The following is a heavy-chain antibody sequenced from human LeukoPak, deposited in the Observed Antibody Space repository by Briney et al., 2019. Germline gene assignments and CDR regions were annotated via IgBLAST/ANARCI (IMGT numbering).Heavy chain of an antibody. D-gene: IGHD6-19*01. CDR3: ASLISGWGEFDY. CDR2: IKQDGSEK. V-gene: IGHV3-7*01. J-gene: IGHJ4*02. Sequence: GGSLRLSCAASGFTFSTYWMTWVRQAPGKGLEWVANIKQDGSEKYYVDSVKGRFTISRDNAKNSLYLQMNSLRAEDTAVYYCASLISGWGEFDYWGQGTLVTVSS. CDR1: GFTFSTYW.